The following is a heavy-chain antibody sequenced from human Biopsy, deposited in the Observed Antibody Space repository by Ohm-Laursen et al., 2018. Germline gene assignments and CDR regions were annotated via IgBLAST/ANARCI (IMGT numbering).Heavy chain of an antibody. CDR1: GGSISSYY. J-gene: IGHJ3*02. CDR3: GRREVVITHDAFNT. CDR2: VYYSGST. Sequence: SQTLSPTCTVSGGSISSYYWTWIRQPPGKGLEWIGDVYYSGSTNRNPSLKSRVTILVDTSKNQFSLKLNSVTAADTAVYYCGRREVVITHDAFNTWGQGTMVTVSS. D-gene: IGHD3-22*01. V-gene: IGHV4-59*08.